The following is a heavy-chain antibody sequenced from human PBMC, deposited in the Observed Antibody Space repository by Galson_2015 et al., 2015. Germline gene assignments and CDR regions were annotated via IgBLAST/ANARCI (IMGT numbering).Heavy chain of an antibody. D-gene: IGHD7-27*01. CDR3: ARVAHLGRGLHS. V-gene: IGHV6-1*01. J-gene: IGHJ4*02. Sequence: AISGDSVSSNIVGWNWIRQSPSRGLEWLGRTYYRSSWNRDYAESVKRRLAINADTSRNQISLQLTSVTPEDTAVYYCARVAHLGRGLHSWGQGTQVTVSS. CDR2: TYYRSSWNR. CDR1: GDSVSSNIVG.